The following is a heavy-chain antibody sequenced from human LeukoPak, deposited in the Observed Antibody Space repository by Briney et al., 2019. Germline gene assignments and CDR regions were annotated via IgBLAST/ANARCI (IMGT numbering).Heavy chain of an antibody. D-gene: IGHD5-12*01. Sequence: ASVNVSCKSSVYTFTSYGISWVRQAPGQGLEWMGWISAYNGNTNYAQKLQGRVTMTPDTSTSTAYMELRSLRSDDTAVYYCARYARGSGYEFDYWGQGTLVTVSS. V-gene: IGHV1-18*01. CDR1: VYTFTSYG. CDR2: ISAYNGNT. J-gene: IGHJ4*02. CDR3: ARYARGSGYEFDY.